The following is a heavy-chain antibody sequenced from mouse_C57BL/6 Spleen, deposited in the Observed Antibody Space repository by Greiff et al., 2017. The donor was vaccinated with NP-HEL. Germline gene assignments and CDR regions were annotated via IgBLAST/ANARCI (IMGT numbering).Heavy chain of an antibody. CDR2: INPSSGYT. J-gene: IGHJ4*01. V-gene: IGHV1-4*01. Sequence: VQLQQSGAELARPGASVKMSCKASGYTFTSYTMHWVKQRPGQGLEWIGYINPSSGYTKYNQKFKDKATLTADKSSSTAYMQLISLTSEDSAVNYCARRYYGNYDAMDYWGQGTSVTVSA. CDR1: GYTFTSYT. CDR3: ARRYYGNYDAMDY. D-gene: IGHD2-1*01.